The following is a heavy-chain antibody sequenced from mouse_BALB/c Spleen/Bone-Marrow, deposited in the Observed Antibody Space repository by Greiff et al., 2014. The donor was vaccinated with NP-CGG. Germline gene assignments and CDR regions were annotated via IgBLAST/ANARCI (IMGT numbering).Heavy chain of an antibody. CDR1: GFTFSDYA. D-gene: IGHD4-1*01. V-gene: IGHV5-9-3*01. CDR3: ARQENWALDY. CDR2: ITSGGGST. Sequence: VMLVESGGGLVKPGGSLKLSCAASGFTFSDYAVSWVRQSPEKRLEWVATITSGGGSTYYPDSVKGRFTISRDNAKNTLYLQMSSLRSEDTAMYYCARQENWALDYWGQGTTLTVSS. J-gene: IGHJ2*01.